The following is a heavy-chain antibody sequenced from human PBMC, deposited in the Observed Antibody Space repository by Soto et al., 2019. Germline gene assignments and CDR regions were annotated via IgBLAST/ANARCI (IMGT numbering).Heavy chain of an antibody. J-gene: IGHJ4*02. CDR3: ARHDPDIVVVPAAIDY. D-gene: IGHD2-2*01. V-gene: IGHV4-39*01. Sequence: QLQLQESGPGLVKPSETLSLTCTVSGGSISSSSYYWGWIRQPPGKGLEWIGSIYYSGSTYYNPSLKSRVTISVATSKNQFSLKLSSVTAADTAVYYCARHDPDIVVVPAAIDYWGQGTLVIVSS. CDR2: IYYSGST. CDR1: GGSISSSSYY.